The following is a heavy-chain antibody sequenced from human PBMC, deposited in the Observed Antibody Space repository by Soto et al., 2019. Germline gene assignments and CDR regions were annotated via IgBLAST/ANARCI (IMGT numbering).Heavy chain of an antibody. Sequence: SVKVSCKASGGTFSSYAISWVRQAPGQGLEWMGGIIPIFGTADYAQKFQGRVTITADESTSTAYMELSSLRSEDTAVYYCARGISRNRGTFDYWGQGTLLTVS. J-gene: IGHJ4*02. CDR2: IIPIFGTA. CDR1: GGTFSSYA. CDR3: ARGISRNRGTFDY. V-gene: IGHV1-69*13.